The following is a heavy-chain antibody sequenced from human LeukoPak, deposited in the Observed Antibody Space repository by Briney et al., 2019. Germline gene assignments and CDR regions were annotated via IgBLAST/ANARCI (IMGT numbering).Heavy chain of an antibody. CDR2: INHSGST. V-gene: IGHV4-34*01. J-gene: IGHJ4*02. CDR1: GVSFSGYY. CDR3: ARDPIGSRWPYYFDY. D-gene: IGHD6-13*01. Sequence: SETLSLTCAVYGVSFSGYYWSWIRQPPGKGLEWIGEINHSGSTNYNPSLKSRVTISVDTSKNQFSLKLSSVTAADTAVYYCARDPIGSRWPYYFDYWGQGTLVTVSS.